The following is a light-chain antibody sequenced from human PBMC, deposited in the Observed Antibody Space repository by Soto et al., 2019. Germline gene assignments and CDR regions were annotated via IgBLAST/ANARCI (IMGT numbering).Light chain of an antibody. Sequence: SVALNQTPSLSADPGQKGRVTCGGDNIGSKSVYWYQQKPGQAPVLVVYDDSDRPSGIPERFSGSNSGNTATLSISRVEAGDEADYYCQVWDLSSDHWVFGGGTKVTVL. V-gene: IGLV3-21*02. CDR2: DDS. CDR1: NIGSKS. CDR3: QVWDLSSDHWV. J-gene: IGLJ3*02.